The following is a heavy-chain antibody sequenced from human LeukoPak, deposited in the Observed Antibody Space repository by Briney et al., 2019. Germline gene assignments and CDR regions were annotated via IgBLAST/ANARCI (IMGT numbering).Heavy chain of an antibody. CDR1: GGSISSSSYY. V-gene: IGHV4-39*01. Sequence: SETLSLTCTVSGGSISSSSYYWGWIRQPPGKGLEWIGSIYYSGSTYYNPSLKSRVTISVDTSKNQFSLKLSSVTAADTAVYYCARHFIVVVPAAIGTENWFDPWGQGTLVTVSS. CDR3: ARHFIVVVPAAIGTENWFDP. D-gene: IGHD2-2*01. J-gene: IGHJ5*02. CDR2: IYYSGST.